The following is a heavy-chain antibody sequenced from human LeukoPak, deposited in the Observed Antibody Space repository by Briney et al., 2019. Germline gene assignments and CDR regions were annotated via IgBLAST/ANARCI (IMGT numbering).Heavy chain of an antibody. CDR1: GGTFSSYA. J-gene: IGHJ3*02. CDR3: ARSGTHCSGGSCYLNDAFDI. CDR2: IIPILGIA. D-gene: IGHD2-15*01. Sequence: PWASAKVSCKASGGTFSSYAISWVRQAPGQGLEWMGRIIPILGIANYAQKFQGRVTITADKSTSTAYMELSSLRSEDTAMYYCARSGTHCSGGSCYLNDAFDIWGQGTMVTVSS. V-gene: IGHV1-69*04.